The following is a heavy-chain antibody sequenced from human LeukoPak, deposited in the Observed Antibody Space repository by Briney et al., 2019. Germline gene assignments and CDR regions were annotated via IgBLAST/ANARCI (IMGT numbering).Heavy chain of an antibody. J-gene: IGHJ4*02. CDR3: GRDSSGYTGY. Sequence: SETLSLTCSVSGGSISSSSYYWGWIRQPPGKGLEWIGSIYYSGSTYYNPSLKSRVTISVDTSKNQFSLKLSSVTAADTAVYYCGRDSSGYTGYWGQGTLVTVSS. D-gene: IGHD3-22*01. V-gene: IGHV4-39*07. CDR2: IYYSGST. CDR1: GGSISSSSYY.